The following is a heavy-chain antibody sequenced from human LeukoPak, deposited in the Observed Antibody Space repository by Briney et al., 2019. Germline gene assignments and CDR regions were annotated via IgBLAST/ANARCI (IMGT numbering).Heavy chain of an antibody. J-gene: IGHJ3*02. D-gene: IGHD6-13*01. Sequence: GRSQRLSCAASGFTFSSYAMHWVRQAPGKGLEWVAVISYDGSNKYYADSMKGRFTISRDSSKNTLYLQMNSLRAEDTAVYYCARDSIAAAGTNAFDIWGQGTMVTVSS. V-gene: IGHV3-30*04. CDR3: ARDSIAAAGTNAFDI. CDR2: ISYDGSNK. CDR1: GFTFSSYA.